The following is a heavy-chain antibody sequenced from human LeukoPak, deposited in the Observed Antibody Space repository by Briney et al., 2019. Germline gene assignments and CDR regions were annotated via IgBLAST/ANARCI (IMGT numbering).Heavy chain of an antibody. CDR2: MNPNSGNT. Sequence: ASVKVSCKASGYTFTSYDINWVRQATGQGLEWMGWMNPNSGNTGYAQKFQGRVTITRDTSISTAYMELSSLRSEDTAVYYCARAPESWRAAAGNFDYWGQGTLVTVSS. CDR1: GYTFTSYD. V-gene: IGHV1-8*03. D-gene: IGHD6-13*01. CDR3: ARAPESWRAAAGNFDY. J-gene: IGHJ4*02.